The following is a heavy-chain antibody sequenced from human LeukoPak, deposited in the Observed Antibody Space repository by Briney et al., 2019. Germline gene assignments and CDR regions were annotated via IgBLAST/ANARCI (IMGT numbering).Heavy chain of an antibody. Sequence: GGSLRLSCAASGFTFSSYSMNWVRQAPGKGLEWVSYISSSGSTIYYADSVKGRFTISRDNAKNSLYLQMNSLRAEDTAVYYCARLSILTDYGDYEGFPGEYYFDYWGQGTLVTVSS. V-gene: IGHV3-48*04. J-gene: IGHJ4*02. D-gene: IGHD4-17*01. CDR3: ARLSILTDYGDYEGFPGEYYFDY. CDR1: GFTFSSYS. CDR2: ISSSGSTI.